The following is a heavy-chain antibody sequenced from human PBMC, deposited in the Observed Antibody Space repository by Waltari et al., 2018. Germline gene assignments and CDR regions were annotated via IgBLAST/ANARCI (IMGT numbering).Heavy chain of an antibody. CDR1: GYTFTSYG. D-gene: IGHD2-2*01. J-gene: IGHJ6*02. CDR3: ARDGSTPAIVVVPAAPPLVGYGMDV. Sequence: QVQLVQSGAEVKKPGASVKVSCKASGYTFTSYGISWVRQAPGQGLEWMGWISAYNGNTNYAQKLQGRVTMTTDTSTSTADMELRSLRSDDTAVYYCARDGSTPAIVVVPAAPPLVGYGMDVWGQGTTVTVSS. CDR2: ISAYNGNT. V-gene: IGHV1-18*01.